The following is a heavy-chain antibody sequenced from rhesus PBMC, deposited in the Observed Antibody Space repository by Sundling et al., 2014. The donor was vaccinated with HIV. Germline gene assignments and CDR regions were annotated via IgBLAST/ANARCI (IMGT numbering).Heavy chain of an antibody. CDR2: IHGSAAST. CDR1: GDSINTSSY. J-gene: IGHJ5-1*01. V-gene: IGHV4-106*01. Sequence: QVQLQESGPGVVKPSETLSLTCAVSGDSINTSSYWSWILQSPGRGLEWIGCIHGSAASTNYNPSLKNRVTISTDTSKNQFSLNLRSVTAADTAVYYCARDLTIAGTFDVWGPGVLVTVSS. CDR3: ARDLTIAGTFDV. D-gene: IGHD1-1*01.